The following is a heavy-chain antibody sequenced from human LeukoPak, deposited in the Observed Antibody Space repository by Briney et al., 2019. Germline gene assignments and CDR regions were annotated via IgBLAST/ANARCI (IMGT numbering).Heavy chain of an antibody. J-gene: IGHJ5*02. CDR3: ARGGYCSSTSCYSDNWFDP. D-gene: IGHD2-2*01. Sequence: SQTLSLTFTSSGDSVSIKSSAWSWIRQSPSRGLEWLGRTYYRWKWYNDYAVSVKSRITINPDTSKNQFYLQLNSVTPEDTAVYYCARGGYCSSTSCYSDNWFDPWGQGTLVTVSS. CDR1: GDSVSIKSSA. CDR2: TYYRWKWYN. V-gene: IGHV6-1*01.